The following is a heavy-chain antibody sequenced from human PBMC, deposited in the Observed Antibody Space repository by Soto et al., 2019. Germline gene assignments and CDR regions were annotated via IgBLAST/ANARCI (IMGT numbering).Heavy chain of an antibody. CDR2: INAGNGNT. CDR1: GYTFTSYA. J-gene: IGHJ6*03. Sequence: ASVKVSCKASGYTFTSYAMHWVRQAPGQRLEWMGWINAGNGNTKYSQKFQGRVTMTRDTSTSTVYMELSSLRSEDTAVYYCARRGITIFGVAPHGDYYYYMDVWGKGTTVTVSS. CDR3: ARRGITIFGVAPHGDYYYYMDV. D-gene: IGHD3-3*01. V-gene: IGHV1-3*01.